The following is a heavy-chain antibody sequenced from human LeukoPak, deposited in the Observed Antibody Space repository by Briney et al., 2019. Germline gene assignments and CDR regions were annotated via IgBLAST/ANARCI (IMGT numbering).Heavy chain of an antibody. V-gene: IGHV3-23*01. J-gene: IGHJ6*04. D-gene: IGHD2-2*01. CDR3: AKGLDIVVVPAALPVIYYYGMDV. Sequence: GGSLRLSCAASGFTFSSYAMSWVRQAPGKGLEWVSAISGGGGSTYYADSVKGRFTISRDNSKNTLYLQMHSLRAEGTGVYYSAKGLDIVVVPAALPVIYYYGMDVWGERATVTVSP. CDR1: GFTFSSYA. CDR2: ISGGGGST.